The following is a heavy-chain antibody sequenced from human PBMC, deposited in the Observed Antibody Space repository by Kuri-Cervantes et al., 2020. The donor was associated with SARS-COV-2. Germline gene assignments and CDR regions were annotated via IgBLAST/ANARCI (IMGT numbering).Heavy chain of an antibody. CDR1: GFIVSDNY. V-gene: IGHV3-53*01. J-gene: IGHJ4*02. CDR3: AREGLRGGILSGYDH. Sequence: GESLKISCAASGFIVSDNYMSWVRQAPGKVLEWVSIISSGGSTYYADSVKGRFTISRDNSKNTLYLQMNSLRAEDTAVYYCAREGLRGGILSGYDHWGQGTLVTVSS. D-gene: IGHD3-9*01. CDR2: ISSGGST.